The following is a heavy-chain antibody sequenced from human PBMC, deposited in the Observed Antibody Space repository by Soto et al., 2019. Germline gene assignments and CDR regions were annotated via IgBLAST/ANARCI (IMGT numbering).Heavy chain of an antibody. J-gene: IGHJ4*02. CDR1: GYTFTTYG. CDR3: AKGYNYGYGDY. V-gene: IGHV1-18*01. D-gene: IGHD5-18*01. CDR2: VSGYNGNT. Sequence: QVQLVQSVAEVKKPGASVKVSCKASGYTFTTYGISWVRQAPGQGLEWMGWVSGYNGNTKYAQKFQGRVTMTTDTSTATAYMELRSLRSADTAVYYCAKGYNYGYGDYWGLGTLVTVSS.